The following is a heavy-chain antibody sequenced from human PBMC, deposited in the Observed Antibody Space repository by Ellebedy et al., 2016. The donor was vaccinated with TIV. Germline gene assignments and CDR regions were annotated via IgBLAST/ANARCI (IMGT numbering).Heavy chain of an antibody. Sequence: GGSLRLSCVVSGFTVNSNYMSWVRQAPGKGLEWVSVISVGGSTYYADSVKGRFTISSDNSKHTLFLQMYSLRAEDTAVYYCARGGHSSSSNRFDPWGQGTLVTVSS. J-gene: IGHJ5*02. CDR3: ARGGHSSSSNRFDP. D-gene: IGHD6-6*01. CDR1: GFTVNSNY. CDR2: ISVGGST. V-gene: IGHV3-66*01.